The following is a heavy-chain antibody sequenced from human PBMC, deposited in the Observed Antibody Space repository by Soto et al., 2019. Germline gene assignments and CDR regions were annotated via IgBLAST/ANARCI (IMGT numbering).Heavy chain of an antibody. CDR2: ISYDGSNK. CDR3: AKGGGSSSWYFYKSPNWFDP. J-gene: IGHJ5*02. CDR1: GFTFSSYG. D-gene: IGHD6-13*01. Sequence: GGSLRLSCAASGFTFSSYGMHWVRQAPGKGLEWVAVISYDGSNKYYADSVKGRFTISRDNSKNTLYLQMNSLRAEDTAVYYCAKGGGSSSWYFYKSPNWFDPWGQGTLVTVSS. V-gene: IGHV3-30*18.